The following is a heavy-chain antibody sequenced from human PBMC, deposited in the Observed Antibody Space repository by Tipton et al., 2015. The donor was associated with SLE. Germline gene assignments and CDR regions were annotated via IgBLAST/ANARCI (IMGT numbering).Heavy chain of an antibody. Sequence: TLSLTCTVSDGSIRSTNYYWGWIRQPPGKGLEWIGSIFYTGSTYYNPSLKSRVSFSIDTSEHQFSLKLNSVTAADTAVYYCARRHYSGPFDSWGQGPLVTVSS. CDR1: DGSIRSTNYY. CDR2: IFYTGST. J-gene: IGHJ4*02. CDR3: ARRHYSGPFDS. V-gene: IGHV4-39*07. D-gene: IGHD5-12*01.